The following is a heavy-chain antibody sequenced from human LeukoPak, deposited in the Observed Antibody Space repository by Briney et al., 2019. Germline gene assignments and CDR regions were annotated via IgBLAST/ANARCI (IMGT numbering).Heavy chain of an antibody. D-gene: IGHD6-6*01. CDR3: ARKQRAARPAYYHGMDV. J-gene: IGHJ6*02. Sequence: AGVMVSCWASGCIFVSCGYSWLGQAAARGLVWGGWVIAYNGSTNYADTVQGRFTITRDNSKSTAYLELRSLRSDDTAVYYCARKQRAARPAYYHGMDVWGQGTTVTVSS. CDR1: GCIFVSCG. CDR2: VIAYNGST. V-gene: IGHV1-18*01.